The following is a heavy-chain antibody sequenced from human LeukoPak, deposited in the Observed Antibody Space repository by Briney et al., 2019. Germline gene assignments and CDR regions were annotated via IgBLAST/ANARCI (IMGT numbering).Heavy chain of an antibody. CDR3: VRDDQWSFDI. Sequence: PGGSLRLSCAACGFTLSSYTMHWLRQAAGKGRAGVSYFGWSNSTIHYADSVRGRFTNSRDDPENSLSLQMSSLRAEYTAVYYCVRDDQWSFDIGGQGTRVTVSA. D-gene: IGHD2-15*01. CDR2: FGWSNSTI. V-gene: IGHV3-48*01. CDR1: GFTLSSYT. J-gene: IGHJ3*02.